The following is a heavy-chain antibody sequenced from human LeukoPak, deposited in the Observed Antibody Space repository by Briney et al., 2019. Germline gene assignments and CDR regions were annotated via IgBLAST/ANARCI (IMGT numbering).Heavy chain of an antibody. J-gene: IGHJ4*02. CDR3: ARHQCSGGSCYSDFDY. Sequence: PGESLQISCKGSGYSFSTYWIGWVRQMPGKGLEWMGIIYPGDSDTRYSPSFQGQVTISADKSISTAYLQWNSLKASDTAMYYCARHQCSGGSCYSDFDYWGQGTLVTVSS. CDR1: GYSFSTYW. D-gene: IGHD2-15*01. V-gene: IGHV5-51*01. CDR2: IYPGDSDT.